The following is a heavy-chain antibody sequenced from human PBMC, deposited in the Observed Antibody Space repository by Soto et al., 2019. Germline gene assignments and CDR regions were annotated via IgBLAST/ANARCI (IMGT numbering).Heavy chain of an antibody. J-gene: IGHJ6*02. CDR2: ISHEGSRK. CDR1: GFTFSTYG. Sequence: QVKLVESGGGVVQPGRSLRLSCAASGFTFSTYGMHWVRQAPGKGLDWVAVISHEGSRKYYGDSVKGRFTISRDNSKKTLYLQMNSLRPEDTAVYYCAKDRGHLGNYGMDVWGQGATVTVSS. D-gene: IGHD3-10*01. V-gene: IGHV3-30*18. CDR3: AKDRGHLGNYGMDV.